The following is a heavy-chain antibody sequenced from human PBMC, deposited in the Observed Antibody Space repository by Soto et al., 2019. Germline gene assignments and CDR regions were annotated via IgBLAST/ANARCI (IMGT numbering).Heavy chain of an antibody. CDR3: ALTADTAMVPYFDY. D-gene: IGHD5-18*01. CDR2: MNPNSGNT. J-gene: IGHJ4*02. CDR1: GYTFTSYD. Sequence: ASVKVSCKASGYTFTSYDINWVRQATGQGLEWMGWMNPNSGNTGYAQKFQGRVTMTRNTSISTAYMELSSLRSEDTAVYYCALTADTAMVPYFDYWGQGTLVTVSS. V-gene: IGHV1-8*01.